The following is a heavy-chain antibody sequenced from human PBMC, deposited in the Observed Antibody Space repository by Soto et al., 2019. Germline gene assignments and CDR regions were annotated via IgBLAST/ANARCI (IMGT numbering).Heavy chain of an antibody. Sequence: EVQLVESGGGFVKPGGSLRLSCAASDLAFSGAWMTWVRQPPGKGLEWVGRLKSKSDGGTADYAAPVKGRFTISRDDSKTTVYLQMNSLKIEDTAVYYCTTGWGYSDNWGQGTLVTVSS. D-gene: IGHD3-22*01. J-gene: IGHJ4*02. V-gene: IGHV3-15*07. CDR1: DLAFSGAW. CDR3: TTGWGYSDN. CDR2: LKSKSDGGTA.